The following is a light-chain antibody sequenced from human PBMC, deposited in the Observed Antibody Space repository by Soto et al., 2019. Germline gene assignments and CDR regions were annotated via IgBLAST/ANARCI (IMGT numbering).Light chain of an antibody. J-gene: IGKJ1*01. Sequence: DTQMTQSPSTLSASVGDRVTITCRASQTISRWLAWYQQKPEKAPKLLIYDASSLQSGVPSRFSGSGSGTEFSLTISSLQPDDFATYYCQQYNSYLTWTFGQGTKVDIK. CDR2: DAS. CDR1: QTISRW. V-gene: IGKV1-5*01. CDR3: QQYNSYLTWT.